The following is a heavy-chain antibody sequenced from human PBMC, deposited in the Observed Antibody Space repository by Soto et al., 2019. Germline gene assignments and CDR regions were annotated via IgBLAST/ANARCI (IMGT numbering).Heavy chain of an antibody. J-gene: IGHJ4*02. CDR3: ATSTCDDLCCGSY. D-gene: IGHD3-3*01. CDR1: GYTCIDFY. V-gene: IGHV1-2*02. Sequence: SVKVACKSSGYTCIDFYIHLVRQAPGQGLEWMGWMNPTTGGAVYAQKYLARVTMTMATAISTAYMELSWLRSADPAIYFCATSTCDDLCCGSYWGQGSLVTVSS. CDR2: MNPTTGGA.